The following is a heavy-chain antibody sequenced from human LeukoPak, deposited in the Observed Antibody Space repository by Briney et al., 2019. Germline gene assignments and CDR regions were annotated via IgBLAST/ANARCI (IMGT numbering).Heavy chain of an antibody. V-gene: IGHV3-23*01. J-gene: IGHJ5*02. D-gene: IGHD5-18*01. CDR2: ITGSDDRT. CDR1: GFTFSSYS. CDR3: ARDRRRYSYGNWFDP. Sequence: PGGSLRLSCAASGFTFSSYSMNWVRQAPGKGLEWVSTITGSDDRTYYADSVKGRFTISRDFSKNTLLLQMNSLRVEDTAVYYCARDRRRYSYGNWFDPWGQGTLVTVSS.